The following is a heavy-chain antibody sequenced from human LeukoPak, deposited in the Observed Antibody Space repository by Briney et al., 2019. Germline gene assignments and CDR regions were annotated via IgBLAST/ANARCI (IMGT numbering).Heavy chain of an antibody. Sequence: SETLSLTCTVSGGSISSSSYYRGWIRQPPGKGLEWIGSIYYSGSTYYNPSLKSRVTISVDTSKNQFSLKLSSVTAADTAVYYCARLSSSWYVGYWGQGTLVTVSS. V-gene: IGHV4-39*01. J-gene: IGHJ4*02. D-gene: IGHD6-13*01. CDR2: IYYSGST. CDR1: GGSISSSSYY. CDR3: ARLSSSWYVGY.